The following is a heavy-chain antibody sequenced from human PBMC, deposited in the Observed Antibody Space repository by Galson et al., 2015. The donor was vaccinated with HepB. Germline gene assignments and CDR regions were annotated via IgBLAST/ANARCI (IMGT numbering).Heavy chain of an antibody. CDR3: ARGPGIEFDY. D-gene: IGHD3-10*01. CDR1: GFTFSDYS. J-gene: IGHJ4*02. CDR2: ISSSSSYI. V-gene: IGHV3-21*01. Sequence: SLRLSCAASGFTFSDYSMNWVRQAPGKGLEWVSSISSSSSYIYYADSVKGRFTISRDNAKNSLYLQMNSLRAEDTAVYYCARGPGIEFDYWGQGTLVTASS.